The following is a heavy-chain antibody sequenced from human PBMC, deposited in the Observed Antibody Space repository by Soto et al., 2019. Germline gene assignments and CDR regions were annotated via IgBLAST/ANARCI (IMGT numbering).Heavy chain of an antibody. CDR2: IYSGGST. V-gene: IGHV3-53*01. CDR1: GFTVSSNY. CDR3: ARDSQVLLWFGDPSGGMDV. Sequence: GGSLRLSCAASGFTVSSNYMSWVRQAPGKGLEWVSVIYSGGSTYYADSVKGRLTISRDNSKNTLYLQMNSLRAEDTAVYYCARDSQVLLWFGDPSGGMDVWGQGTTVTVSS. D-gene: IGHD3-10*01. J-gene: IGHJ6*02.